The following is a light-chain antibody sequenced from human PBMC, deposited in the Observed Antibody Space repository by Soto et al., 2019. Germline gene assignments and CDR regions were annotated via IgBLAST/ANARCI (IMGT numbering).Light chain of an antibody. Sequence: QSVLTQPPSVSAAPGQKVTISCSGSSSDVGDNYVSWYQHLPGTAPKLLIYETNKRPSGITDRFSGSKSGTSATLGITGLQTGDEADYYCGTWDSSLSADVFGTGTKLTVL. CDR2: ETN. V-gene: IGLV1-51*02. CDR3: GTWDSSLSADV. J-gene: IGLJ1*01. CDR1: SSDVGDNY.